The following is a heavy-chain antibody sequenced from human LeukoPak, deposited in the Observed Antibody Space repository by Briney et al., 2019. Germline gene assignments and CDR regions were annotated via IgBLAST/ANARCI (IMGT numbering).Heavy chain of an antibody. CDR1: GGSISSYY. J-gene: IGHJ4*02. V-gene: IGHV4-4*07. D-gene: IGHD2-2*01. CDR2: IYTSEST. CDR3: ARGGYCSSTSCSFDY. Sequence: SETLSLTCTVSGGSISSYYWSWIRQPAGKGLEWIGRIYTSESTNYNPSLKSRVTISVDTSKNQFSLKLSSVTAADTAVYYCARGGYCSSTSCSFDYWGQGTLVTVSS.